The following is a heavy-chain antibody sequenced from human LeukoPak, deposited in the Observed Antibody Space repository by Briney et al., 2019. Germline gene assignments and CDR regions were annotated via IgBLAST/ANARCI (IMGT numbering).Heavy chain of an antibody. CDR1: GFTFSSYS. Sequence: PGGSLRLSCAASGFTFSSYSMSWVRQAPGKGLEWVSSISSSSSYIYYADSVKGRFTISRDNAKNSLYLQMNSLRAEDTAVYYCAREYSSGWGPSYYFDYRGQGTLVTVSS. CDR3: AREYSSGWGPSYYFDY. D-gene: IGHD6-19*01. J-gene: IGHJ4*02. CDR2: ISSSSSYI. V-gene: IGHV3-21*01.